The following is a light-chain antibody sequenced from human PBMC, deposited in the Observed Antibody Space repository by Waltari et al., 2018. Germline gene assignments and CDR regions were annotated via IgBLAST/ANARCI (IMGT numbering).Light chain of an antibody. V-gene: IGLV2-23*02. CDR1: SSDVGSYNL. CDR2: EVN. CDR3: CSYAGSSTWV. Sequence: QSALTQPASVSGSPGQSITISCTGTSSDVGSYNLVSWYQQHPGKAPKLMIYEVNKRPSGVSNRFCGSKSGNTASLTISGLQAEDEADYYCCSYAGSSTWVFGGGTKLTVL. J-gene: IGLJ3*02.